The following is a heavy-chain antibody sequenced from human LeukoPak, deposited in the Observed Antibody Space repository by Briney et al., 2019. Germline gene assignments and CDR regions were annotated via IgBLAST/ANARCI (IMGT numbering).Heavy chain of an antibody. J-gene: IGHJ6*02. D-gene: IGHD6-13*01. CDR2: MYYSGST. CDR1: GGSISSGDYY. CDR3: ARVFSSSWSRYYYYGMDV. V-gene: IGHV4-30-4*01. Sequence: SQTLSLTCTVSGGSISSGDYYWSWIRQPPGKGLEWIAYMYYSGSTYYNPSLKSRVTMSVDTSKNQFSLKLSSVTAADTAVYYCARVFSSSWSRYYYYGMDVWGQGTTVTVSS.